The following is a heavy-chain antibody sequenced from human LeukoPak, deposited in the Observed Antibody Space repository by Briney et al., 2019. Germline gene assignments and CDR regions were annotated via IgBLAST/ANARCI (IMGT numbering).Heavy chain of an antibody. D-gene: IGHD3-9*01. J-gene: IGHJ6*02. CDR3: AKDFRYLGYYYGMDV. CDR2: ISWNSGSI. CDR1: GFTFDDYA. V-gene: IGHV3-9*01. Sequence: TGGSLRLSCAASGFTFDDYAMHWVRQAPGKGLEWVSGISWNSGSIGYADSVKGRFTISRDNAKNSLYLQMNSLRAEDTALYYCAKDFRYLGYYYGMDVWGQGTTVTVSS.